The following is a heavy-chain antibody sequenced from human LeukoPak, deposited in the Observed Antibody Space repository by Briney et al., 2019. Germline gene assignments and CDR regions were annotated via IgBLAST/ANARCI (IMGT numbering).Heavy chain of an antibody. V-gene: IGHV3-64D*06. CDR3: VREGLERRTNFDY. D-gene: IGHD1-1*01. Sequence: GGSLRLSCSASGFTFTSHAMHWVRQAPGKGLQYVSGISMNVQTTYYAGSVKGRFTISGDSSKNTVYLQMNSLTAEDTAVYYCVREGLERRTNFDYWGQGNLVSVSS. J-gene: IGHJ4*02. CDR1: GFTFTSHA. CDR2: ISMNVQTT.